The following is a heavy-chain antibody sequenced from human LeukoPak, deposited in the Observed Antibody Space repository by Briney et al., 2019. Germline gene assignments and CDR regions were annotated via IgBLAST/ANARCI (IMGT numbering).Heavy chain of an antibody. CDR3: ARRTAYCGGDCYFDY. J-gene: IGHJ4*02. CDR1: GGSISSYY. D-gene: IGHD2-21*02. CDR2: IYYSGST. V-gene: IGHV4-59*01. Sequence: SETLSLTCTVSGGSISSYYWSWIRQPPGKGLEWIGYIYYSGSTNYNPSLKSRVTISVDASKHQFSLKLSSVTAADTAVYYCARRTAYCGGDCYFDYWRQATLVTVSS.